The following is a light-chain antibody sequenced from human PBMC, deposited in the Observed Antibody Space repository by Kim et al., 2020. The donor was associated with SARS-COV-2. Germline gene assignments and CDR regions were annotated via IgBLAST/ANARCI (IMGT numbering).Light chain of an antibody. Sequence: EIVMTQSPATLSVSPGERATLSCRASQSVSSNLAWYQQKPGQAPRLLIYGASNRATGIPARFSGRGSGTEFTLTIGSLQSEDFAVYFCQHYNNWPITFGQGTKVDIK. CDR3: QHYNNWPIT. J-gene: IGKJ1*01. V-gene: IGKV3-15*01. CDR2: GAS. CDR1: QSVSSN.